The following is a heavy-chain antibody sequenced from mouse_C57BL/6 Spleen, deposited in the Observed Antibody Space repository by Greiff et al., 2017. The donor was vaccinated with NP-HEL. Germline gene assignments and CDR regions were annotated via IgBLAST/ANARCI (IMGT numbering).Heavy chain of an antibody. V-gene: IGHV14-2*01. CDR3: ARSGYYGSSSYFYAMDY. Sequence: DVQLQESGAELVKPGASVKLSCTASGFNIKDYYMHWVKQRTEQGLEWIGRIDPEDGETKYAPKFQGKATITADTSSNTAYLELSSLRTEDTAVYYCARSGYYGSSSYFYAMDYWGQGTSVTVSS. CDR1: GFNIKDYY. D-gene: IGHD1-1*01. J-gene: IGHJ4*01. CDR2: IDPEDGET.